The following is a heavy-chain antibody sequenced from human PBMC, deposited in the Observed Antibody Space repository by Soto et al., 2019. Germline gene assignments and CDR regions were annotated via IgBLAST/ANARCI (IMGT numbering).Heavy chain of an antibody. D-gene: IGHD6-6*01. J-gene: IGHJ3*02. CDR3: ARAFMYSSSSGAFDI. Sequence: GGSLRLSCAASGFTFSSYWMSWVRQAPGKGLEWVANIKQDGSEKYYVDSVKGRFTISRDNAKNSLYLQMNSLRAEDTAVYYCARAFMYSSSSGAFDIWGQGTMVTVSS. CDR1: GFTFSSYW. V-gene: IGHV3-7*01. CDR2: IKQDGSEK.